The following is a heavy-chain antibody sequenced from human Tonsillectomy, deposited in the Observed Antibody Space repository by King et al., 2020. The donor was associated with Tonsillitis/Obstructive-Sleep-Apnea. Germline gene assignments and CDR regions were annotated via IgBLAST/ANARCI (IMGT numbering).Heavy chain of an antibody. D-gene: IGHD6-13*01. Sequence: QLVQSGAEVKKPGESLKISCKGSGYSFTIYWIGWVRQMPGKGLEWMGIIYPGDSDTRYSPSFQGQVTISADKSISTAYLQWSSLKASDTAMYYCARRRGRQQLVSYNWFDPWGQGTLVTVSS. CDR1: GYSFTIYW. CDR3: ARRRGRQQLVSYNWFDP. CDR2: IYPGDSDT. J-gene: IGHJ5*02. V-gene: IGHV5-51*03.